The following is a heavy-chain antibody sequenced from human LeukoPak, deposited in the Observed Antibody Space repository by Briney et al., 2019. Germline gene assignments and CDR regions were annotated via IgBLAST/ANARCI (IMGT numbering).Heavy chain of an antibody. J-gene: IGHJ4*02. Sequence: PSETLSLTCSVSGGSISSSSYFWGWIRQPPGKGLEWIGRIYYSGPTYYNPSLKSRVTISVDTSKNQFSLKLSSVTAADTAVYYCASLSVLWTVTRDYWGQGTLVTVSS. CDR2: IYYSGPT. D-gene: IGHD4-11*01. CDR1: GGSISSSSYF. CDR3: ASLSVLWTVTRDY. V-gene: IGHV4-39*01.